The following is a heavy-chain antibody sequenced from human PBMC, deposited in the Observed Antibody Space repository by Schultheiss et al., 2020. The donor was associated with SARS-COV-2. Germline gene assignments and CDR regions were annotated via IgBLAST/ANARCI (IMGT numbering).Heavy chain of an antibody. J-gene: IGHJ4*02. CDR3: AKDVEYINY. CDR2: ISSSSSTI. CDR1: GFTFSSYG. V-gene: IGHV3-48*01. D-gene: IGHD6-6*01. Sequence: GGSLRLSCAASGFTFSSYGMNWVRQAPGKGLEWVSYISSSSSTIYYADSVKGRFTISRDNSKNTLYLQMNSLRAEDTAVYYCAKDVEYINYWGQGTLVTVSS.